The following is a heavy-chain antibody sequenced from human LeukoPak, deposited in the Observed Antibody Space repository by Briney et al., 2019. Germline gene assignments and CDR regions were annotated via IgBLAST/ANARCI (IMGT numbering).Heavy chain of an antibody. D-gene: IGHD2-2*01. CDR2: ISWNSGSI. Sequence: PGGSLRLSCAASGFTFDDYAMHWVRQAPGKGLEWVSGISWNSGSIGYADSVKGRFTISRDNAKNSLYLQMNSLRAEDTALYYCAKDTSSRTTHIYGSFDYWGQGTLVTVSS. V-gene: IGHV3-9*01. J-gene: IGHJ4*02. CDR1: GFTFDDYA. CDR3: AKDTSSRTTHIYGSFDY.